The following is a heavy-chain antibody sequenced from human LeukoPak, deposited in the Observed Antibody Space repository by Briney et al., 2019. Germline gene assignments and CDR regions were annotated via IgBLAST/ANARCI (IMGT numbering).Heavy chain of an antibody. CDR3: AKEARYSYGGDFFAY. D-gene: IGHD5-18*01. V-gene: IGHV3-23*01. J-gene: IGHJ4*02. CDR2: ISASGGST. Sequence: GGSLRLSCAASGFTFSSYAMSWVRQAPGKGLEWVSSISASGGSTFYADSVKGRFTISRDNSKNTLYLQMNSLRAEDTAVYYCAKEARYSYGGDFFAYWGQGTLVTVSS. CDR1: GFTFSSYA.